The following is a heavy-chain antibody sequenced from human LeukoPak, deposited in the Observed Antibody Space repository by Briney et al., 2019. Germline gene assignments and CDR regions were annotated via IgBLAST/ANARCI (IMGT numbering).Heavy chain of an antibody. V-gene: IGHV5-51*01. CDR2: IYPGDSLT. J-gene: IGHJ3*02. CDR1: GYNFTNYW. CDR3: ARPLRDGSYDAFDI. Sequence: GESLKISCQDSGYNFTNYWIGWVRQMPGTGLEWMGIIYPGDSLTRYNPSFQGHVTISADRSITTAYLQWSSQTAADTAMYYCARPLRDGSYDAFDIWGQGTRVTVSS. D-gene: IGHD2-15*01.